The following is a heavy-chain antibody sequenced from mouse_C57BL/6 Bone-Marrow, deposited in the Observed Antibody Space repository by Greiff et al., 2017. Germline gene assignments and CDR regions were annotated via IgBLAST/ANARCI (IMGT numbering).Heavy chain of an antibody. Sequence: EVKLMESGAELVRPGASVKLSCTASGFNIKDDYMHWVKQRPEQGLEWIGWIDPENGDTEYASKFQGKATITADTSSNTAYLQLSSLTSEDTAVYYCTPYYYGRGAWFAYWGQGTLVTVSA. D-gene: IGHD1-1*01. CDR1: GFNIKDDY. CDR3: TPYYYGRGAWFAY. V-gene: IGHV14-4*01. CDR2: IDPENGDT. J-gene: IGHJ3*01.